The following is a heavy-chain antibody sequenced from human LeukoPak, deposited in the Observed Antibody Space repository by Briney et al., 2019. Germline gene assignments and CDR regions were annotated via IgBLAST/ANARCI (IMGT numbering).Heavy chain of an antibody. Sequence: GGSLRLSCAASGFTFSDYDMNWVRRPPGKGLEWVSYITSSSRTINYADSVKGRFTVSRDNAKNSLYLQMDSLRDEDTAVYYCARPTTVALDYWGQGTLVTVSS. J-gene: IGHJ4*02. D-gene: IGHD4-23*01. CDR1: GFTFSDYD. CDR3: ARPTTVALDY. CDR2: ITSSSRTI. V-gene: IGHV3-48*02.